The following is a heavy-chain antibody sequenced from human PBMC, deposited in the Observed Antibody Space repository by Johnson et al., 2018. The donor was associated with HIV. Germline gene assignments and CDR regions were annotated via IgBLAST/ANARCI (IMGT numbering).Heavy chain of an antibody. J-gene: IGHJ3*02. Sequence: VQVVESGGGLVQPGGSLRLSCAASGFTFSSYWMHWVRQAPGKGLVWVSRISSDGSSTYYADSVKGRFTISRDNAKNTMFVQMNSLRAEDTAVYYCATTRWSDTDPFDIWGQGTMVTVSS. CDR1: GFTFSSYW. CDR2: ISSDGSST. V-gene: IGHV3-74*02. CDR3: ATTRWSDTDPFDI. D-gene: IGHD3-3*01.